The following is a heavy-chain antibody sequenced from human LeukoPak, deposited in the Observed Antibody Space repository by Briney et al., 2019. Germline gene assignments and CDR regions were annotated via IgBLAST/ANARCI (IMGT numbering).Heavy chain of an antibody. CDR1: GGSISSYY. Sequence: SETLSLTCTVSGGSISSYYWSWIRQPPGKGLEWIGYIYYSGSTNYNPSLKSRVTISVDTSKNQFSLKLSSVTAADSAIYYCARDYSSYEFDYWGQGTLVTDSS. D-gene: IGHD5-12*01. V-gene: IGHV4-59*01. CDR2: IYYSGST. CDR3: ARDYSSYEFDY. J-gene: IGHJ4*02.